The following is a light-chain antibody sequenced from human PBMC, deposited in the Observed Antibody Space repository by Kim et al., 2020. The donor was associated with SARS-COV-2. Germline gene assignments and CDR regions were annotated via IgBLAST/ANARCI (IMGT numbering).Light chain of an antibody. CDR2: WAS. CDR3: QQYYSSPRT. V-gene: IGKV4-1*01. CDR1: QSIFYSLNNKND. Sequence: DIVLTQSPDSLAVSLGERVTINCKSSQSIFYSLNNKNDLAWYQQKPGQPPKLLIYWASTRESGVPDRFSGSGSGTDFTLTITSLQAEDVAVYYCQQYYSSPRTFGQGTKLEI. J-gene: IGKJ2*01.